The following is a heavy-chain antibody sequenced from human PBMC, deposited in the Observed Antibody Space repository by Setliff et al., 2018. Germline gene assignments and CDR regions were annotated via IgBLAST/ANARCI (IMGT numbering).Heavy chain of an antibody. Sequence: NPSETLSLTCTVSGGSINSGVYYWGWIRQPPGKGLEWIGRIYHGGDTYYNASLKSRLTISVDTSKNQFSLKLGSVTAADTAVYYCARTGTYRYFDYWGQGALVTVSS. J-gene: IGHJ4*02. CDR3: ARTGTYRYFDY. V-gene: IGHV4-39*01. CDR2: IYHGGDT. D-gene: IGHD1-1*01. CDR1: GGSINSGVYY.